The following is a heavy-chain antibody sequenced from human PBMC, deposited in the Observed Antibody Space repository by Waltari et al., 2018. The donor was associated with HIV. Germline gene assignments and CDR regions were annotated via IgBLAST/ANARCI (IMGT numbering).Heavy chain of an antibody. J-gene: IGHJ5*01. CDR3: GSTRFSYWFES. D-gene: IGHD6-19*01. CDR1: GYNFTSDD. Sequence: QVQLVQSEAELKQPGASVKVSCEASGYNFTSDDINWVRQATGQGLEWMGWMSPNSGNRAYAQRFKGRVTMTRNISISTAYMELSSLTVPLRRLAVAGSTRFSYWFESWGQGTLVTVSS. V-gene: IGHV1-8*01. CDR2: MSPNSGNR.